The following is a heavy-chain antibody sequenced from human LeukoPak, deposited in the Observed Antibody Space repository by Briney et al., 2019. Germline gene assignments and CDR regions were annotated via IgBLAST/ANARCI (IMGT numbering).Heavy chain of an antibody. V-gene: IGHV3-30*14. CDR3: ARVEDEGYSLDY. Sequence: GGSLRLSCATSGFTVNGHPMHWVRQAPGKGLEWVAVVSSVGNNKYYTDSVKGRFTVSRDDSKNTLYLQLNSLRAEDTAVYCCARVEDEGYSLDYWGQGTLVTVSS. CDR2: VSSVGNNK. CDR1: GFTVNGHP. J-gene: IGHJ4*02. D-gene: IGHD5-12*01.